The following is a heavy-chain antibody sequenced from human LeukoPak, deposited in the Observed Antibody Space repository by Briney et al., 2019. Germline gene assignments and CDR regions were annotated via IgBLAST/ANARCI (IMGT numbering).Heavy chain of an antibody. CDR3: ARVVTRTYYDILTGVDY. CDR2: ISADNGDT. J-gene: IGHJ4*02. D-gene: IGHD3-9*01. CDR1: GYTFTRYG. V-gene: IGHV1-18*01. Sequence: GASVKVSCKTSGYTFTRYGISWVRQAPGQGLEWMGWISADNGDTNYAQKLQGRVTMTTDTSTSTAYMELRSLRSDDTAVYYCARVVTRTYYDILTGVDYWGQGTLVTVSS.